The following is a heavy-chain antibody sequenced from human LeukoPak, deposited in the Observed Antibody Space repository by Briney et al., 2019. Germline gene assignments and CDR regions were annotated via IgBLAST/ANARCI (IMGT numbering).Heavy chain of an antibody. J-gene: IGHJ6*02. Sequence: LSLTCTVSGGSISSSSYYWGWIRQPPGKGLEWVAYISRSGDTIYYGDSVKGRFTISRDNAKNSLYLQMNSLRAEDTAVYYCARGHYGLGVWGQGTTVTVSS. V-gene: IGHV3-11*01. CDR1: GGSISSSSYY. CDR2: ISRSGDTI. CDR3: ARGHYGLGV.